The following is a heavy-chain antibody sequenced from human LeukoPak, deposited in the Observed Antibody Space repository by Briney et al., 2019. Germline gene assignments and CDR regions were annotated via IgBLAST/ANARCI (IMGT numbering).Heavy chain of an antibody. Sequence: SVKVSCKASGGTFSSYAISWVRQAPGQGLEWMGRIIPIFGTANYAQKFQGRVTITTDESTSTAYMELSSLRSEDTAAYYCARHKLSPRDYGVQDEYFQHWGQGTLVTVSS. CDR1: GGTFSSYA. D-gene: IGHD4-17*01. CDR3: ARHKLSPRDYGVQDEYFQH. V-gene: IGHV1-69*05. CDR2: IIPIFGTA. J-gene: IGHJ1*01.